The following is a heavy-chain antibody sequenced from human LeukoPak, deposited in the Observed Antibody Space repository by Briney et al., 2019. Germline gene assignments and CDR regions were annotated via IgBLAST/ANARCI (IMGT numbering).Heavy chain of an antibody. CDR1: GGSINNNH. Sequence: SETLSLTCTVSGGSINNNHWTWIRKPPGKGLEWIGFVSSSGYTEYNPSLNSRLTISTDTSNNRFSLRLRSVTAADTAVYYCAKLSHIAAAGAYSYHALDVWGQGTLVTVSS. V-gene: IGHV4-59*13. J-gene: IGHJ4*02. D-gene: IGHD6-25*01. CDR2: VSSSGYT. CDR3: AKLSHIAAAGAYSYHALDV.